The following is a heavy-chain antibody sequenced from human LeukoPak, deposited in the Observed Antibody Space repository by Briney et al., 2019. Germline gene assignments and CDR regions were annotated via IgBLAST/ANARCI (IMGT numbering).Heavy chain of an antibody. CDR3: ARDPSGYFNY. CDR1: GGSISSSY. J-gene: IGHJ4*02. CDR2: IFYSGST. Sequence: SETLSLTCTVSGGSISSSYWGWIRQPPGKGLEWIGYIFYSGSTNYSPSLKSRVTISVDTSKNQFSLKLSSVTAADTAVYYCARDPSGYFNYWGQGTLATVSS. V-gene: IGHV4-59*01. D-gene: IGHD3-22*01.